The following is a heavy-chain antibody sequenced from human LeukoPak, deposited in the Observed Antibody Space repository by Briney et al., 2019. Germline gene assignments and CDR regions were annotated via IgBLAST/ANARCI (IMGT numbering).Heavy chain of an antibody. J-gene: IGHJ4*02. CDR2: IPNDGSYK. CDR3: ARGGGVAAPGRFDQ. CDR1: GSSFRSSG. D-gene: IGHD6-13*01. Sequence: TAGSLTLSCTASGSSFRSSGMYWVRQAPGKGLEWVNFIPNDGSYKDYAASVKRRFTISRDNSKNTVYLHIASLRADHTALYYCARGGGVAAPGRFDQWGQGTLVTVSS. V-gene: IGHV3-30*02.